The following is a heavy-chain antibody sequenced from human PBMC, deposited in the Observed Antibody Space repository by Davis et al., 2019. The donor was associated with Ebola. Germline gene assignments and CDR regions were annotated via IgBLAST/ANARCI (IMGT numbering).Heavy chain of an antibody. CDR2: IYYSGST. V-gene: IGHV4-59*12. CDR3: ARYNWNFGGFDP. CDR1: GGSISSYY. J-gene: IGHJ5*02. D-gene: IGHD1-20*01. Sequence: SETLSLTCTVSGGSISSYYWSWIRQPPGKGLEWIGYIYYSGSTNYNPSLKSRVTISVDTSKNQFSLKLSSVTAAATAVYYCARYNWNFGGFDPWGQGTLVIVSS.